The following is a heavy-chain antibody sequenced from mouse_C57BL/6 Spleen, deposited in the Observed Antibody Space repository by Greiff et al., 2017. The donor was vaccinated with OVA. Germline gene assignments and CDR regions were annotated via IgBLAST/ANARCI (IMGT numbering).Heavy chain of an antibody. V-gene: IGHV1-42*01. CDR2: INPSTGGT. CDR1: GYSFTGYY. Sequence: VQLQQSGPELVKPGASVKISCKASGYSFTGYYMNWVKQSPEKSLEWIGEINPSTGGTTYNQKFKAKATLTVDKSSSTAYMQLKSLTSEDSAVYYCARSGYYYGPLFAYWGQGTLVTVSA. CDR3: ARSGYYYGPLFAY. J-gene: IGHJ3*01. D-gene: IGHD1-1*01.